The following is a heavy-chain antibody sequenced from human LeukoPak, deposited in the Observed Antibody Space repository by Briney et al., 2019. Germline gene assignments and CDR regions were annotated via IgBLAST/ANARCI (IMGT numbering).Heavy chain of an antibody. Sequence: SETLSLTCTVSGGSISSYYWSWIRQPPGKGLEWIGYIYYSGSTNYNPSLKSRVTISVDTSKNQFSLKLSSVTAADTAVYYCASQYSDCSSTSCYRRPNWYFDLWGRGTLVTVSS. CDR2: IYYSGST. CDR1: GGSISSYY. V-gene: IGHV4-59*08. CDR3: ASQYSDCSSTSCYRRPNWYFDL. J-gene: IGHJ2*01. D-gene: IGHD2-2*02.